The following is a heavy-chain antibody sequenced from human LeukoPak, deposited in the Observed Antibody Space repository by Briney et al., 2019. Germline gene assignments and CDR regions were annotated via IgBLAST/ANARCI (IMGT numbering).Heavy chain of an antibody. J-gene: IGHJ4*02. V-gene: IGHV3-23*01. D-gene: IGHD6-19*01. CDR3: AKVLPIAVAGTPDVFDY. CDR1: GFIFSSYA. CDR2: ISGSGGST. Sequence: PGGSLRLSCAASGFIFSSYAMSWVRQAPGKGLEWVSGISGSGGSTYYADSVKGRFTISRDNSKNTLYLQMNSLRAEDTAAYYCAKVLPIAVAGTPDVFDYWGQGTMVTVSS.